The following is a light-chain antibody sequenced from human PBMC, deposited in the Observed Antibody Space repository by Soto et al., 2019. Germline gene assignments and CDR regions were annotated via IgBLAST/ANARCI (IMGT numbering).Light chain of an antibody. V-gene: IGKV3-20*01. CDR3: QQYGSPTWT. CDR1: QSVSSNY. J-gene: IGKJ1*01. CDR2: GAS. Sequence: IVLTQSPDTLSLSPGERATLSCRSSQSVSSNYLAWYQQKLGQAPRLLIYGASSRATGIPDRFSGSGSGTDFTLTISRLEPEDFAVYYCQQYGSPTWTFGQGTKVDI.